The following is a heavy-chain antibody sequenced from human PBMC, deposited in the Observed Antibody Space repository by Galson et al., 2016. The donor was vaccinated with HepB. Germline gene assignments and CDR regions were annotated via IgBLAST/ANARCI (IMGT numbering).Heavy chain of an antibody. Sequence: SLRLSCAASGFTFSSNWMHWVCQAPGKGLMWVSRITYDASGTSYADSVKGRFTISRDNAKNTLYLQMNSLRAEDTAVYYCATYYDFSRGSYSDYWGQGTLVTVSS. V-gene: IGHV3-74*01. D-gene: IGHD3-3*01. J-gene: IGHJ4*02. CDR2: ITYDASGT. CDR3: ATYYDFSRGSYSDY. CDR1: GFTFSSNW.